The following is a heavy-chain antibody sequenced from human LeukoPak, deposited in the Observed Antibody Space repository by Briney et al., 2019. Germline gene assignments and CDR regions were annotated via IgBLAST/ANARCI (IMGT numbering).Heavy chain of an antibody. CDR2: IIPIFGTA. CDR1: GGTFSSYA. V-gene: IGHV1-69*05. CDR3: AGGGATTRFAFDI. Sequence: SVKVSCKASGGTFSSYAISWVRQAPGQGLEWMGGIIPIFGTANYAQKFQGRVTITTDESTSTAYMELSSLRSKDTAVYYCAGGGATTRFAFDIWGQGTMVTVSS. J-gene: IGHJ3*02. D-gene: IGHD1-26*01.